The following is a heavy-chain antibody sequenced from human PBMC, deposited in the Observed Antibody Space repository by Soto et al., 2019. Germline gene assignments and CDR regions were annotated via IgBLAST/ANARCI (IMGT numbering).Heavy chain of an antibody. CDR3: ARNDNYYDSSGYYYAY. J-gene: IGHJ4*02. V-gene: IGHV1-18*04. CDR2: ISAYNGNT. D-gene: IGHD3-22*01. Sequence: ASVNVSCKSSGYTFTSCCMSWVRQAPGQGLEWMGWISAYNGNTNYAQKLQGRVTMTTDTSTSTAYMELRSLRSDDTAVYYCARNDNYYDSSGYYYAYWGQGTLVTVS. CDR1: GYTFTSCC.